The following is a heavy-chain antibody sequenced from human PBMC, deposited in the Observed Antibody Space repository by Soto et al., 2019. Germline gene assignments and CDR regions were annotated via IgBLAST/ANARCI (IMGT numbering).Heavy chain of an antibody. CDR2: IYYSGST. CDR3: ARAPRGNYGYPSYFDY. D-gene: IGHD3-10*01. Sequence: SETLSLTCAVSGGSISSGGYSWSWIRQPPGMGLELIGYIYYSGSTYYNPSLKSRVTISVDTSKNQFSLKLSSVTAADTAVYYCARAPRGNYGYPSYFDYWGQGTLVTVSS. CDR1: GGSISSGGYS. J-gene: IGHJ4*02. V-gene: IGHV4-61*08.